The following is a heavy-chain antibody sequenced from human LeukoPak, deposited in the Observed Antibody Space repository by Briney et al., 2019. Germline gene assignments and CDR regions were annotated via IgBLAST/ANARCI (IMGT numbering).Heavy chain of an antibody. V-gene: IGHV3-9*01. CDR2: ISWNSGSI. J-gene: IGHJ3*02. CDR3: AKDPNRYSSSWFDAFDI. D-gene: IGHD6-13*01. CDR1: GFTFDDYA. Sequence: QAGGSLRLSCAASGFTFDDYAMHWVRQAPGKGLEWVSGISWNSGSIGYADSVKGRFTISRDNAKNSLYLQMNSLRAEDTALYYCAKDPNRYSSSWFDAFDIWGQGTMVTVSS.